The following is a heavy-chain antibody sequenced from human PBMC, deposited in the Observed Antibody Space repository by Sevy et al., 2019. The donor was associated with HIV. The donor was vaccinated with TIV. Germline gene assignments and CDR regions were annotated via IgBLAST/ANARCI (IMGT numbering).Heavy chain of an antibody. D-gene: IGHD1-1*01. CDR3: VKEATAHRKIRFCFGDNCFYNWFDI. CDR1: EFTFSDYA. V-gene: IGHV3-30*09. CDR2: VSDDGIKD. J-gene: IGHJ5*02. Sequence: GGSLRLSCTASEFTFSDYAMHWVRQTPGKGLEWVAIVSDDGIKDDYADSVKGRFAISRDNSRNTLYLQMNSLTPDDTAVYFCVKEATAHRKIRFCFGDNCFYNWFDIWARESWSPSPQ.